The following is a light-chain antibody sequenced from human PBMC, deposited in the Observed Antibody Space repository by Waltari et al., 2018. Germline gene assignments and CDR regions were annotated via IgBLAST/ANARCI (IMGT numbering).Light chain of an antibody. Sequence: DVVMTQSPLSLSVTPGQSASIPCNSSHILRHTDGKTYLYWYLQRPGQSPQLLIFELSSRFSGVPDRFSGSGSDTEFTLKISRVEAEDVGLYYCMQGVHLPPTFGQGTRVDIK. CDR3: MQGVHLPPT. CDR2: ELS. CDR1: HILRHTDGKTY. V-gene: IGKV2-29*02. J-gene: IGKJ1*01.